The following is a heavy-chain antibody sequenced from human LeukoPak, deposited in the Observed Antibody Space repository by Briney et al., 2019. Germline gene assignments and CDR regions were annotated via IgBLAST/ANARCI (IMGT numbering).Heavy chain of an antibody. CDR1: GFTFDDYA. CDR3: AKVRSSSWSAFDY. V-gene: IGHV3-9*01. Sequence: PGGSMRLSCAASGFTFDDYAMHWVRQAPGKGLEWVSGISWNSGSIGYADSVKGRFTISRDNAKNSLYLQMNSLRAEDTALYYCAKVRSSSWSAFDYWGQGTLVTVSS. CDR2: ISWNSGSI. D-gene: IGHD6-13*01. J-gene: IGHJ4*02.